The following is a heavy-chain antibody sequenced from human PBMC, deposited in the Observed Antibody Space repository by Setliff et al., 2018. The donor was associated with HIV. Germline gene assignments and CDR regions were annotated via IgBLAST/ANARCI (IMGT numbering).Heavy chain of an antibody. CDR1: GGSFRGYH. CDR2: INHTGST. J-gene: IGHJ4*02. V-gene: IGHV4-34*10. CDR3: ARASRWGSIPFDY. D-gene: IGHD2-21*01. Sequence: PSETLSLTCAVYGGSFRGYHWSWIRQPPEKGLEWIGEINHTGSTNYNPSLKGRITISVDTSKNQFSLKLNSVTAADTAVYFCARASRWGSIPFDYWGQGTLVTVSS.